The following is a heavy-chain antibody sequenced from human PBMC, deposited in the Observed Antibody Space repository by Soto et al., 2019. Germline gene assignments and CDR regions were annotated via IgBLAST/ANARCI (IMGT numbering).Heavy chain of an antibody. V-gene: IGHV6-1*01. J-gene: IGHJ5*01. CDR1: GDSVSTNSVT. Sequence: SQTLSLTCAISGDSVSTNSVTWNWIRQSPSRGLDWLGRTYYRSKWFNDYAVSVKGRITINPDTSNDQLSLQLNSVTPDDTAVFFCLKLIDNGCLDSWGQGPLVTVSP. CDR2: TYYRSKWFN. CDR3: LKLIDNGCLDS. D-gene: IGHD2-8*01.